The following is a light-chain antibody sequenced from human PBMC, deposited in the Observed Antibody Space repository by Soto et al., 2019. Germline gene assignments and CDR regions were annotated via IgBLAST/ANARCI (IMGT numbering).Light chain of an antibody. J-gene: IGLJ1*01. CDR3: SSYSSNNILSYV. CDR1: SNDVGGYKY. V-gene: IGLV2-14*03. Sequence: QPVLTQPASVSGAPGQSITISCTGTSNDVGGYKYVSWYQQRPGTAPKLIMFEVNNRPSGVSDRFSGSRSANTASLTISGLQAQDEADYYCSSYSSNNILSYVFGTGTKVTVL. CDR2: EVN.